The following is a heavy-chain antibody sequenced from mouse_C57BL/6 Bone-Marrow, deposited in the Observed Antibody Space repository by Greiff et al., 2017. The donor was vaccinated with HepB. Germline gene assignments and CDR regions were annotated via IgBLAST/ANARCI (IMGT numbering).Heavy chain of an antibody. Sequence: VKLVESGGDLVKPGGSLKLSCAASGFTFSSYGMSWVRQTPDKRLEWVATISSGGSYTYYPDSVKGRFTISRDNAKNTLYLQMSSLKSEDTAMYYCARQVFYYEDYWGQGTTLTVSS. CDR1: GFTFSSYG. CDR3: ARQVFYYEDY. V-gene: IGHV5-6*01. D-gene: IGHD2-4*01. J-gene: IGHJ2*01. CDR2: ISSGGSYT.